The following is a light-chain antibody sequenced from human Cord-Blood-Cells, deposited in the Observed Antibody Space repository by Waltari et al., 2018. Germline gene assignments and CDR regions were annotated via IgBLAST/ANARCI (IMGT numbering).Light chain of an antibody. CDR2: AAS. CDR3: QQSYSTPPIT. CDR1: QSISSY. J-gene: IGKJ5*01. Sequence: DIQMTQSPSSLSASVGDRVTITCRASQSISSYLNWYQQKPGKAPQLLIYAASSLQSVVPSRFSGSGSGTYFTLTISSLQPEDYATYYGQQSYSTPPITFGQGTRLENK. V-gene: IGKV1-39*01.